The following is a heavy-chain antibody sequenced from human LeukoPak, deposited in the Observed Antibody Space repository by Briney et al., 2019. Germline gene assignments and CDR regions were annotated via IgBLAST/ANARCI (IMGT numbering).Heavy chain of an antibody. V-gene: IGHV4-31*02. CDR3: ARIDTGGADC. Sequence: SETLSLTCTVSGGSVNSGGSYWTWIRQHPGKGLEWIEYISYSGNTYYRPSLKSRITISVDTSKNQFSLKLSSVTAADTVVYYCARIDTGGADCWGQGTMVTVSS. J-gene: IGHJ4*02. CDR2: ISYSGNT. CDR1: GGSVNSGGSY. D-gene: IGHD2-8*02.